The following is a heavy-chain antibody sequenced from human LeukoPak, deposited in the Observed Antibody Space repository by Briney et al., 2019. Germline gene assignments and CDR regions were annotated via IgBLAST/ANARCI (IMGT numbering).Heavy chain of an antibody. D-gene: IGHD4-23*01. CDR2: INTNTGNT. J-gene: IGHJ5*02. V-gene: IGHV1-18*01. CDR3: ARGVSGVTPP. CDR1: GYTFTSYD. Sequence: ASVKVSCKTSGYTFTSYDISWVRQAPGQGPEWLGWINTNTGNTHYAQSLQDRVTLTTDTSTSTAYMELRSLKSDDTAVYYCARGVSGVTPPWGQGTLDIVSS.